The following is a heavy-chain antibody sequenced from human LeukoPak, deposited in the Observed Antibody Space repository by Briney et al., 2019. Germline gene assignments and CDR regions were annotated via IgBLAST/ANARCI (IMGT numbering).Heavy chain of an antibody. CDR1: GFSFSNFA. CDR3: AKGRYYDSRAYYSLDYFDY. J-gene: IGHJ4*02. D-gene: IGHD3-22*01. V-gene: IGHV3-64*04. Sequence: GRSLRLSCSASGFSFSNFAMHWVRQAPGKGLEYVSGVNINGGSTYYADSVKGRFTISRDNSKNTLYLQMNSLRAEDAAVYYCAKGRYYDSRAYYSLDYFDYWGQGALVTVSS. CDR2: VNINGGST.